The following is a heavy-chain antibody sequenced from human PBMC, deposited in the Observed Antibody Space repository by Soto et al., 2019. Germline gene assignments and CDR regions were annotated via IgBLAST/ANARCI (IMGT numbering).Heavy chain of an antibody. CDR1: GGTFSSYA. Sequence: QVQLVQSGAEVKKPGSSVKVSCKASGGTFSSYAISWVRQAPGQGLEWMGGIIPIFGTANYAQKFQGRVTITADDSTSKASMELLSLRSEEPAVHYCARAYCSGGSCFSLYGYYYGMDVWGQGTTVTVSS. CDR3: ARAYCSGGSCFSLYGYYYGMDV. D-gene: IGHD2-15*01. J-gene: IGHJ6*02. V-gene: IGHV1-69*01. CDR2: IIPIFGTA.